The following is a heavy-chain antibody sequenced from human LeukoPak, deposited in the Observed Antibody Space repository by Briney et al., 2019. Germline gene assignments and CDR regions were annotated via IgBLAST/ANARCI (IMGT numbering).Heavy chain of an antibody. J-gene: IGHJ5*02. D-gene: IGHD6-6*01. Sequence: SETLSLTCTVSGGSISSSSYYWGWIRQPPRKGLEWIGSIYYSGSTYYNPSLKSRVTISVDTSKNQFSLKLSSVTAADTAVYYCARTLQSIAAPWGQGTLVTVSP. V-gene: IGHV4-39*01. CDR2: IYYSGST. CDR3: ARTLQSIAAP. CDR1: GGSISSSSYY.